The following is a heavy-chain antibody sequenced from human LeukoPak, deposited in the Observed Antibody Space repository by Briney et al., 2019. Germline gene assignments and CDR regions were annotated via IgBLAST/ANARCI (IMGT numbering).Heavy chain of an antibody. CDR3: TRAVVPAAPDY. D-gene: IGHD2-2*01. CDR1: GFTFGDYA. V-gene: IGHV3-49*03. Sequence: GGSLRLSCTASGFTFGDYAMSWFRQAPGKGLEWVGFIRSKAYGGTTEYAASVQGRFTISRDDSKSIAYLQMNSLKTEDTAVYYCTRAVVPAAPDYWGQGTLVTVSS. CDR2: IRSKAYGGTT. J-gene: IGHJ4*02.